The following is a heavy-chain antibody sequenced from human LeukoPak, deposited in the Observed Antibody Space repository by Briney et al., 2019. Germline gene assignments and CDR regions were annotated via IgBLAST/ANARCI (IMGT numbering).Heavy chain of an antibody. CDR3: ARLKGPRVQNAFDI. Sequence: GGSLRLSCVASGFTFSSNGMHWVRQAPGKGLEWVTFIQYDGSKKYYADSVKGRFTISRDNSKNTLYLEMNSLRAEDTAVYYCARLKGPRVQNAFDIWGQGTMVTVSS. J-gene: IGHJ3*02. D-gene: IGHD4/OR15-4a*01. CDR1: GFTFSSNG. V-gene: IGHV3-30*02. CDR2: IQYDGSKK.